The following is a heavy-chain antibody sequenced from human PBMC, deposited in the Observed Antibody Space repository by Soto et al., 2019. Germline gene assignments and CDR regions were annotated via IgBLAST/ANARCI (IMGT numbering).Heavy chain of an antibody. V-gene: IGHV1-2*04. Sequence: GASVKVSCKASGYTFTGYYMHWVRQAPGQGLEWMGWINPNSGGTNYAQKFQGWVTMTRDTSISTAYMELSRLRSDDTAVYYCASGLGSYYYCYYYGMDVWGQGTMVTVSS. CDR1: GYTFTGYY. CDR2: INPNSGGT. D-gene: IGHD3-10*01. J-gene: IGHJ6*02. CDR3: ASGLGSYYYCYYYGMDV.